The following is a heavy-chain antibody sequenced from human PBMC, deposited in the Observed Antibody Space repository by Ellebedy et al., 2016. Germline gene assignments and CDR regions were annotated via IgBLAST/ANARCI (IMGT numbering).Heavy chain of an antibody. J-gene: IGHJ4*02. CDR3: ARTDTNYGTGGGYDDY. V-gene: IGHV1-69*13. CDR1: GGTFSSYA. CDR2: IIPIFGTA. D-gene: IGHD3-10*01. Sequence: ASVKVSCKASGGTFSSYAISWVRQAPGQGLEWMGGIIPIFGTANYAQKFQGRVTITADESTSTAYMELSSLRSEDTAVYYCARTDTNYGTGGGYDDYWGQGNLVTVSS.